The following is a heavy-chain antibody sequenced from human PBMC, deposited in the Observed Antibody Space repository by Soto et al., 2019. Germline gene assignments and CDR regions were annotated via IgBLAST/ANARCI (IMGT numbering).Heavy chain of an antibody. CDR1: GGSISSYY. J-gene: IGHJ3*02. D-gene: IGHD3-10*01. Sequence: QVQLQESGPGLVKPSETLSLTCTVSGGSISSYYWSWIRQPPGKGLEWIGYIYYSGSTNYNPSLKSRVTISVDTYQNQFSLKLSSVTAADTAVYYCARDRYSGSGDSDAFDIWGQGTMVTVSS. CDR2: IYYSGST. CDR3: ARDRYSGSGDSDAFDI. V-gene: IGHV4-59*01.